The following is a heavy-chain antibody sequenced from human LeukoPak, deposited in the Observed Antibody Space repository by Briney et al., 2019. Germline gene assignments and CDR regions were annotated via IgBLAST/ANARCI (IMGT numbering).Heavy chain of an antibody. CDR2: ISYDGAKT. CDR1: GFTFRSYA. V-gene: IGHV3-30-3*01. Sequence: PGGSLRLSCAVSGFTFRSYAMHWVRQAPGKGLDWVAAISYDGAKTYYANSVQGRFTISRDNSKNTVDLQMHSLRAEDTAVYYCGRDLGGAANAERNWYQRVDVWGQGIAVTVSS. CDR3: GRDLGGAANAERNWYQRVDV. J-gene: IGHJ6*02. D-gene: IGHD2-2*01.